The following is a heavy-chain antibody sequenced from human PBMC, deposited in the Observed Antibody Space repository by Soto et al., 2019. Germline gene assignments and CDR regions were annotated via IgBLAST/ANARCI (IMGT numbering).Heavy chain of an antibody. J-gene: IGHJ4*02. D-gene: IGHD5-12*01. CDR1: GFTFSSYG. Sequence: GGSLRLSCAASGFTFSSYGMHWVRQAPGKGLEWVAVISYDGSNKYYADSVKGRFTISRDNSKNTLYLQMNSLRAEDTAVYYCAKDRDGYRFFDYWGQGTLVTVSS. V-gene: IGHV3-30*18. CDR2: ISYDGSNK. CDR3: AKDRDGYRFFDY.